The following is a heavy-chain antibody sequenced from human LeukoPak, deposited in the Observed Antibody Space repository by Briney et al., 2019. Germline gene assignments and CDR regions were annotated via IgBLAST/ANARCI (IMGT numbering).Heavy chain of an antibody. V-gene: IGHV3-23*01. CDR1: GFTFSSYA. Sequence: GGSLRLSCAASGFTFSSYAMSWVRQAPGKGLEWVSAISGSDGSTYYADSVKGRFTISRDNSKNTLYLQMNSLRAEDTAVYYCATSGYSSGWYVFDYWGQGTLVTVSS. D-gene: IGHD6-19*01. CDR2: ISGSDGST. J-gene: IGHJ4*02. CDR3: ATSGYSSGWYVFDY.